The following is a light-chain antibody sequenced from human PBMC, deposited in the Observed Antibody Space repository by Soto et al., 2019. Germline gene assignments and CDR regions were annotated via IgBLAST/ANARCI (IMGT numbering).Light chain of an antibody. J-gene: IGKJ3*01. CDR2: AAS. CDR1: QSVSSSY. Sequence: EIVLTQSPGTLSLSPGERATLSCRASQSVSSSYLAWYQQKPGQAPRLLIYAASSMATGIPDRCSGSGSGADVTLTSSRLETEDFAVYYCQQYGSSPLFTFGPGTKVDIK. V-gene: IGKV3-20*01. CDR3: QQYGSSPLFT.